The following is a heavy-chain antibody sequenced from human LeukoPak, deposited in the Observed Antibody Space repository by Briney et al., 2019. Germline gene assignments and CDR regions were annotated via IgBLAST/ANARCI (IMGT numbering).Heavy chain of an antibody. D-gene: IGHD6-19*01. J-gene: IGHJ4*02. CDR3: ARCYYSGWAFDY. CDR1: GGTISSYY. CDR2: IHDSGST. Sequence: PSETLSLTCTVSGGTISSYYWNWMRQPPGKGLEWIGYIHDSGSTKYNPSLKSRVTISVDTSKNQFSLKLSSVTAADTAVYYCARCYYSGWAFDYWGQGTLVTVSS. V-gene: IGHV4-59*08.